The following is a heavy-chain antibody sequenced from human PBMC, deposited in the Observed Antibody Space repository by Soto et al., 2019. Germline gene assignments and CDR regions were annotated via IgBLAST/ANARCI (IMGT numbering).Heavy chain of an antibody. V-gene: IGHV1-24*01. Sequence: ASVKVFCKVSGYTLTELSMHWVRQAPGKGLEWMGGFDPEDGETIYAQKFQGRVTMTEDTSTDTAYMELSSLRSEDTAVYYCATEVYCSSTSCYRDQYYFDYWGQGTLVTVSS. CDR1: GYTLTELS. J-gene: IGHJ4*02. CDR3: ATEVYCSSTSCYRDQYYFDY. D-gene: IGHD2-2*02. CDR2: FDPEDGET.